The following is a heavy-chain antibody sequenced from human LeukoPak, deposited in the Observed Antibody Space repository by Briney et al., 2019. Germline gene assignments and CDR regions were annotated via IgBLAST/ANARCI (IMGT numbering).Heavy chain of an antibody. D-gene: IGHD3-10*01. CDR3: ARGLWFGERMRSYYFDY. V-gene: IGHV1-8*01. CDR2: MNPNSGNT. Sequence: GASVKVSCKASGYTFTSYDINWVRQATGQGLEWMGWMNPNSGNTGYAQKFQGRVTMTRNTSISTAYMELSSLRSEDTAVYYCARGLWFGERMRSYYFDYWGQGTLVTVSS. J-gene: IGHJ4*02. CDR1: GYTFTSYD.